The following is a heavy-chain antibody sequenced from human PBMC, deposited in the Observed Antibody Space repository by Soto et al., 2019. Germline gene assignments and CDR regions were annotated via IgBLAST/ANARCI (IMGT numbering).Heavy chain of an antibody. CDR3: ARDWGSSGWYRGGDY. CDR2: TSYDGGNK. J-gene: IGHJ4*02. Sequence: QVQLVESGGGVVQPGRSLRLSCAASGFTFSPYSMHWVRQVPGKGLEWVAVTSYDGGNKFYADSVKGRFTISRDNSKNTLYLQMDSLKPEDTAVYYCARDWGSSGWYRGGDYWGQGTLVTVSS. CDR1: GFTFSPYS. V-gene: IGHV3-30-3*01. D-gene: IGHD6-19*01.